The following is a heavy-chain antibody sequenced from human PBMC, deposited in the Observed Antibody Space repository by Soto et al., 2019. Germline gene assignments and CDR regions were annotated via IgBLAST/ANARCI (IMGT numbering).Heavy chain of an antibody. V-gene: IGHV3-30*18. CDR2: VSHDGTLY. Sequence: QVQLVESGGGVVQPGRSLRLSCSASGFIYSSCAMHWVRQVPGKGLEWLAVVSHDGTLYPYADSVRGRFTISRDNSRKMLYLQMNSLRPDDTAVYSCVKDRSDTWSFDNWGQGTLVTVSS. CDR3: VKDRSDTWSFDN. D-gene: IGHD2-8*02. J-gene: IGHJ5*02. CDR1: GFIYSSCA.